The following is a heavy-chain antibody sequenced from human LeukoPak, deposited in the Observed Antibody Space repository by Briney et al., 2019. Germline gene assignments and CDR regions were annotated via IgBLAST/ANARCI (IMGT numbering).Heavy chain of an antibody. Sequence: PGGSLRLSCAASGFTFSSYSMNWVRQAPGKGLEWVSYISSSSSTIYYADSVKGRFTISRDNAKNSLYLQMNSLRAEDTAVYYCASLPASLYYYYMDVWGKGTTVTVSS. CDR2: ISSSSSTI. CDR1: GFTFSSYS. V-gene: IGHV3-48*01. J-gene: IGHJ6*03. CDR3: ASLPASLYYYYMDV.